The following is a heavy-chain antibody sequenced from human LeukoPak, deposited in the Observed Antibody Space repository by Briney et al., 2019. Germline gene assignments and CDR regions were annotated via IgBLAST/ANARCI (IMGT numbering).Heavy chain of an antibody. CDR3: ARSKRASSWASSGWFDP. Sequence: ASVKVSCKASGYTFTSYGISWVRQAPGQGLEGMGWISAYNGNTNYAQKLQGRVTMTTDTSTRTAYMEVRSLRSDDAAVYYCARSKRASSWASSGWFDPWGQGTLVTVSS. V-gene: IGHV1-18*01. CDR2: ISAYNGNT. CDR1: GYTFTSYG. J-gene: IGHJ5*02. D-gene: IGHD6-13*01.